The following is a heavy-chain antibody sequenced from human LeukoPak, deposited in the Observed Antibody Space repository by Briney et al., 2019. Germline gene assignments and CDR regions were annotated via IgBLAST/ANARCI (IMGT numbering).Heavy chain of an antibody. D-gene: IGHD3-3*01. CDR1: GITFRSYG. J-gene: IGHJ6*02. V-gene: IGHV3-33*01. CDR3: ARDRGRFLEWFNYYGMDV. CDR2: IWYDGSNK. Sequence: GRSLRLSCAASGITFRSYGMHWVRQAPGKGLEWVAFIWYDGSNKYYADSVKGRFTISRDNSRNTLFLQMNSLRAEDTAVYYCARDRGRFLEWFNYYGMDVWGQGTTVTVSS.